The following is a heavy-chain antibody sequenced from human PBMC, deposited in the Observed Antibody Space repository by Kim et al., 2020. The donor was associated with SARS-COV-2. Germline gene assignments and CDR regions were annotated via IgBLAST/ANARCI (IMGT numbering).Heavy chain of an antibody. J-gene: IGHJ4*02. Sequence: SETLSLTCTVSGGSISSSSYYWGWIRQPPGKGLEWIGSIYYSGSTYYNPSLKSRVTISVDTSKNQFSLKLSSVTAADTAVYYCARRGDCSGGSCLHFDYWSQRALVTVSS. CDR1: GGSISSSSYY. CDR3: ARRGDCSGGSCLHFDY. CDR2: IYYSGST. V-gene: IGHV4-39*01. D-gene: IGHD2-15*01.